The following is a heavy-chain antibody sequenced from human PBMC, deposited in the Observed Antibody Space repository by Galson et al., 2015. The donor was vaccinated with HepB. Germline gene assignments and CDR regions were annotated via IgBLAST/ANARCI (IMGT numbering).Heavy chain of an antibody. CDR1: GFPFNNAW. V-gene: IGHV3-15*01. CDR3: TTDVYYSTYWSWLDP. J-gene: IGHJ5*02. Sequence: SLRLSCAASGFPFNNAWMTWVRRAPGMGLEWVGRIKSKTDGETTDYAAPVKGRFTISRDDSKNRHYLQMNSLNTEDTAVYYCTTDVYYSTYWSWLDPWGQGTLVTVSS. D-gene: IGHD2-8*02. CDR2: IKSKTDGETT.